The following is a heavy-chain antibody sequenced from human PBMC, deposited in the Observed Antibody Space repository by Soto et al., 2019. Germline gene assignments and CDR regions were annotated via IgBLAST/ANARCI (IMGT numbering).Heavy chain of an antibody. CDR1: VVSIDSGDYY. J-gene: IGHJ5*02. V-gene: IGHV4-61*08. Sequence: WETLSLTCTVSVVSIDSGDYYCSWIRQPPGKGLEWFGYVYYSGTTNYNPFLQSRVTLSLAKSKNQFSLKMNSVTAADTAVYYFARDVIAPHNYFEPWRPGTLVTVSS. CDR2: VYYSGTT. D-gene: IGHD1-20*01. CDR3: ARDVIAPHNYFEP.